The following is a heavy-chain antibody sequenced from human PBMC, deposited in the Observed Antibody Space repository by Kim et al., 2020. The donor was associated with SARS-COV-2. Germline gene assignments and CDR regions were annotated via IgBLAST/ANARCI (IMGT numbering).Heavy chain of an antibody. J-gene: IGHJ6*02. CDR3: AKDWYDILTGSGRGMDV. D-gene: IGHD3-9*01. V-gene: IGHV3-30*18. Sequence: GGSLRLSCAASGFTFSSYGMHWVRQAPGKGLEWVAVISYDGSNKYYADSVKGRFTISRDNSKNTLYLQMNSLRAEDTAVYYCAKDWYDILTGSGRGMDVWGQGTTVTVSS. CDR1: GFTFSSYG. CDR2: ISYDGSNK.